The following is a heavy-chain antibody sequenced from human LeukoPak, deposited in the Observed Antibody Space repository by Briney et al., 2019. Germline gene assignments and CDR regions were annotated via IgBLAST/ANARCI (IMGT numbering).Heavy chain of an antibody. CDR1: GFTFSSYS. V-gene: IGHV3-21*01. CDR2: ISSSSSYI. CDR3: AKDPTTVTTGDY. J-gene: IGHJ4*02. Sequence: TGGSLGLSCAASGFTFSSYSMNWVRQAPGKGLEWVSSISSSSSYIYYADSVKGRFTISRDNAKNSLYLQMNSLRAEDTAVYYCAKDPTTVTTGDYWGQGTLVTVSS. D-gene: IGHD4-17*01.